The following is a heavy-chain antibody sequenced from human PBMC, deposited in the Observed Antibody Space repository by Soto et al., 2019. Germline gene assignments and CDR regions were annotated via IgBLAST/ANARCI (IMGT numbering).Heavy chain of an antibody. V-gene: IGHV4-59*01. D-gene: IGHD3-10*01. CDR3: ATDASDGPRSPSTVY. Sequence: SETLSLTCSVSGGSMSEYFWSWIRQSPGKGLEWIGYIYYLGSTDYNPSLKSRVTISVDTSKRQSSLRLTSVTAADTAVYYCATDASDGPRSPSTVYWGQGTHVTVSS. CDR1: GGSMSEYF. J-gene: IGHJ4*02. CDR2: IYYLGST.